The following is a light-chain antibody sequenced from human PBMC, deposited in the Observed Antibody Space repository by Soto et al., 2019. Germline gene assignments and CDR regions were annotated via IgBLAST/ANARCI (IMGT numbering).Light chain of an antibody. CDR3: VRLCSGAWF. CDR1: TGAVTSDYY. V-gene: IGLV7-43*01. J-gene: IGLJ2*01. Sequence: QAVVTQEPSLTVSPGGTVTLTCALTTGAVTSDYYPNWFQRKPGQALRTLIYRTSNKHSWTPARFSGSLLGGKAALTLSGVQPEVEADYCSVRLCSGAWFFGGGTKRSVL. CDR2: RTS.